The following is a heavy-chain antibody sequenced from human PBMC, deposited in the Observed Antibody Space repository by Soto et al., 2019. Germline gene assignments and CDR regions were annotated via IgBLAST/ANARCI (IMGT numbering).Heavy chain of an antibody. J-gene: IGHJ2*01. V-gene: IGHV3-74*01. CDR3: ARGGSLNWYFDL. Sequence: EVQLVESGGGLVQPGGSLRLSCAASGFTFSSYWMHWVRQAPGKGLVWVSRINSDGSSTNDADSVKGRFTISRDNAKNTLYLQMNSLRAEDTAVYYCARGGSLNWYFDLWGRGTLVTVSS. D-gene: IGHD1-26*01. CDR2: INSDGSST. CDR1: GFTFSSYW.